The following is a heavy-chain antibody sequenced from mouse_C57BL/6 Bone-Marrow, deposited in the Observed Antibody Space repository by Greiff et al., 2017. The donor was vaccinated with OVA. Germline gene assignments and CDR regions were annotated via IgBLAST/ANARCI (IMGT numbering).Heavy chain of an antibody. V-gene: IGHV1-22*01. CDR1: GYTFTDYN. J-gene: IGHJ2*01. D-gene: IGHD1-1*01. CDR3: AREGILLPFDY. Sequence: VQLQQSGPELVKPGASVKMSCKASGYTFTDYNMHWVKQSHGMSLEWIGYINPNNGGTSYNQKFKGKATLTVNKSSSTAYMELRSLTSEDSAVYYCAREGILLPFDYWGQGTTLTVSS. CDR2: INPNNGGT.